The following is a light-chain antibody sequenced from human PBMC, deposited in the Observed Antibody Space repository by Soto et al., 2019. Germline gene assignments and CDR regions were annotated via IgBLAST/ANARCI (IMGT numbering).Light chain of an antibody. CDR2: QDA. CDR1: NLGEKY. V-gene: IGLV3-1*01. Sequence: SYELTQPPSVSVSPGQTASITCSGRNLGEKYVCWYQQKPGQSPRLVIYQDAKRPSGIPERFSGSNSGNTATLTISGTQAMDEADYYCQAWDSSVVFGGGTKVTVL. J-gene: IGLJ2*01. CDR3: QAWDSSVV.